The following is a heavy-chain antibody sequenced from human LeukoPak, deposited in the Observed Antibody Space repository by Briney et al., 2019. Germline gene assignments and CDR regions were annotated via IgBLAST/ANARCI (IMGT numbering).Heavy chain of an antibody. J-gene: IGHJ4*02. D-gene: IGHD2-2*01. V-gene: IGHV3-72*01. CDR1: GFTFSDHY. CDR3: AHLGGVVTATTDFGY. CDR2: TRNKSDTYTT. Sequence: PGGSLRLSCAASGFTFSDHYMDWVRQAPGKGLEGVGRTRNKSDTYTTHYAASVEGRFTISRDDSKNSLYLQMNSLKTEDTAVYYCAHLGGVVTATTDFGYWGQGTLVTVSS.